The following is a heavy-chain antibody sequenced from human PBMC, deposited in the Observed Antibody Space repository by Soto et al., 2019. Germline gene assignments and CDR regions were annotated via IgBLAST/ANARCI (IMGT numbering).Heavy chain of an antibody. CDR3: AIRKRSWQQLVWSGVDV. Sequence: GASVKVSCKVSGYTLTELSMHWVRQAPGKGLEWMGGFDPEDGETIYAQKFQGRVTMTEDTSTDTAYMELSSLRSEDTAVYYCAIRKRSWQQLVWSGVDVWGQGTTVTVSS. CDR2: FDPEDGET. J-gene: IGHJ6*02. CDR1: GYTLTELS. D-gene: IGHD6-13*01. V-gene: IGHV1-24*01.